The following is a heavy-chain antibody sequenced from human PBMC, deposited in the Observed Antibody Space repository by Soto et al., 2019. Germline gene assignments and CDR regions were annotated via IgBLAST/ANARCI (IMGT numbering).Heavy chain of an antibody. CDR2: ISGYNGDT. D-gene: IGHD2-2*02. J-gene: IGHJ4*02. CDR1: AYTFTSYG. CDR3: AASPCSSTTCYTAPNY. V-gene: IGHV1-18*04. Sequence: ASVKVSCKXSAYTFTSYGISWVRQAPGQGLECMGWISGYNGDTKYAQKLQGRVTMTTDTSTRTAYMELRSLRSDDTAVYYCAASPCSSTTCYTAPNYWGQGTLVTVSS.